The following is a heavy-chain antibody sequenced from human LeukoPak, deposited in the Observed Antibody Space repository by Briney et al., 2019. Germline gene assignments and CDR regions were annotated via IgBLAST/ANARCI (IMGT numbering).Heavy chain of an antibody. CDR3: ARGEDYDILTGYYYYGMDV. Sequence: GGSLRLSCAASGFTVSSYAMHWVRQAPGKGLEWVAVISYDGSNKYYADSVKDRFTISRDNSKNTLYLQMNSLRAEDTAVYYRARGEDYDILTGYYYYGMDVWGEGTTVTVS. CDR2: ISYDGSNK. V-gene: IGHV3-30*04. D-gene: IGHD3-9*01. J-gene: IGHJ6*02. CDR1: GFTVSSYA.